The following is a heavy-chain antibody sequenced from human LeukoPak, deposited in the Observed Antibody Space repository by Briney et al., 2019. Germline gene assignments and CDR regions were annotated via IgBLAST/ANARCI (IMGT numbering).Heavy chain of an antibody. V-gene: IGHV4-38-2*02. D-gene: IGHD6-13*01. CDR2: INHSGST. J-gene: IGHJ5*02. Sequence: PSETLSLTCTVSTYSISSGYYWGWIRQPPGKGLEWIGSINHSGSTNYNPSPKSRVTISVDTSKNQFSLKLSSVTAADTAVYYCARREAPLIAAAASGWFDPWGQGTLVTVSS. CDR1: TYSISSGYY. CDR3: ARREAPLIAAAASGWFDP.